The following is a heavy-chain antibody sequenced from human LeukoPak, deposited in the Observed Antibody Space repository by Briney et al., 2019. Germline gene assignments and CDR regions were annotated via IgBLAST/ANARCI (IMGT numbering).Heavy chain of an antibody. J-gene: IGHJ4*02. Sequence: PGGSLRLSCAASGFTFSSYAMSWVCQAPGKGLEWVSAISGSGGSTYYADSVKGRFTTSRDNSKNTLYLQMNSLRAEDTAVYYCAKVGSSGYLIGYWGQGTLVTVSS. CDR1: GFTFSSYA. V-gene: IGHV3-23*01. CDR2: ISGSGGST. CDR3: AKVGSSGYLIGY. D-gene: IGHD3-22*01.